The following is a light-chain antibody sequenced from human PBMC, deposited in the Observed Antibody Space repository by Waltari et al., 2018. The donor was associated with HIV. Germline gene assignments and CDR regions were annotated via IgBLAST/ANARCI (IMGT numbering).Light chain of an antibody. J-gene: IGKJ2*03. Sequence: IQMTQSPSSLSASVGDRVTITCRAGQTISTYLNWYQQRPRKAPKLLIYGASSLQSGVPSRFSGSGSWTDFILTIRSLQPEDFATYYCQQSYRTPLSFGQGTKLEIK. V-gene: IGKV1-39*01. CDR3: QQSYRTPLS. CDR1: QTISTY. CDR2: GAS.